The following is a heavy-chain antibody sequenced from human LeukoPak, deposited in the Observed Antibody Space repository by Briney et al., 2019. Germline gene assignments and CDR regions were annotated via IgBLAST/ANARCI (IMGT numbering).Heavy chain of an antibody. CDR3: ARDPRSRQPSYDAFDI. Sequence: GASVKVSCKASGYTFTSYGISWVRQAPGHGLEWMGWISAYNGNTNYAQKVQGRVTMTTDTSTSTAYMELRSLRSDDTAVYYCARDPRSRQPSYDAFDIWGQGTMVTVSS. D-gene: IGHD1-1*01. CDR1: GYTFTSYG. V-gene: IGHV1-18*01. J-gene: IGHJ3*02. CDR2: ISAYNGNT.